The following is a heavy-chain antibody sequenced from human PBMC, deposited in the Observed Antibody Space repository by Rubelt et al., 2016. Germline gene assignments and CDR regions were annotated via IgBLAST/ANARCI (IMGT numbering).Heavy chain of an antibody. CDR3: ATAPAGTVYYGMDV. D-gene: IGHD6-13*01. V-gene: IGHV3-11*06. J-gene: IGHJ6*02. Sequence: GGSLRLSCAVSAFSFHDHYMSWFRQAPGKGLEWVSYISHTSSYIDYADSVKGRFAISRDNAKKFLFLQMNSLRAEDTAVYYCATAPAGTVYYGMDVWGQGTTVTVSS. CDR1: AFSFHDHY. CDR2: ISHTSSYI.